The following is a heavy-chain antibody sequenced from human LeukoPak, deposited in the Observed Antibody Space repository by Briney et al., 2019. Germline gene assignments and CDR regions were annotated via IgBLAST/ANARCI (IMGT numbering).Heavy chain of an antibody. J-gene: IGHJ4*02. D-gene: IGHD3-10*01. Sequence: GGSLRLSCAASGFTFSSYATSWVRQAPGKGLVWVSRINSDGSSTSYADSVKGRFTISRDNAKNTLYLQMNSLRAEDTAVYYCARDRRFGESALDYWGQGTLVTVSS. CDR3: ARDRRFGESALDY. V-gene: IGHV3-74*01. CDR1: GFTFSSYA. CDR2: INSDGSST.